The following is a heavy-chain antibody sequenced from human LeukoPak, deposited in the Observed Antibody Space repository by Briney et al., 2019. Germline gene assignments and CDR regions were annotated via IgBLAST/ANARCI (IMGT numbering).Heavy chain of an antibody. Sequence: SETLSLTCTVSGGSISSFYWSWIRQPPGKGLEWIGYIYYSGSTKYNPSLKSRVTISVDTAKNQFSLKLGSVTAADTAVYYCAREEETTQAGSLGFQHWGQGTLVTVSS. J-gene: IGHJ1*01. D-gene: IGHD4-17*01. CDR2: IYYSGST. CDR1: GGSISSFY. V-gene: IGHV4-59*12. CDR3: AREEETTQAGSLGFQH.